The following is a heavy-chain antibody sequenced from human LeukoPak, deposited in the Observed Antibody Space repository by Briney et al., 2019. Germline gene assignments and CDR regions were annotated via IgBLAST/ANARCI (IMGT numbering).Heavy chain of an antibody. D-gene: IGHD3-3*01. CDR3: ARDYDFWSGSATNYFNY. CDR2: IKQDGSEK. J-gene: IGHJ4*02. Sequence: PGGSLRLSCAASGFTFTTYWMSWVRQAPGKGPEWVANIKQDGSEKYYVDPVKGRFTISRDNAKNSLYLQMNSLRAEDTAMYYCARDYDFWSGSATNYFNYWGQGTLVTVSS. CDR1: GFTFTTYW. V-gene: IGHV3-7*01.